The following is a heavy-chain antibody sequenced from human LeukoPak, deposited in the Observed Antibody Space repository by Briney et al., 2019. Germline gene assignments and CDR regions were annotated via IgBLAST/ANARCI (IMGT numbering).Heavy chain of an antibody. Sequence: GGSLRLSCVASGFTFSSYWMHWVRQVAGKGLVWVARINGDASNTTYADSVKGRFTISRDNAKNTLYLQMNSLRVDDTAVYYCARAMPHDNWFDPWGQGSLVTVSS. V-gene: IGHV3-74*03. J-gene: IGHJ5*02. CDR2: INGDASNT. CDR1: GFTFSSYW. CDR3: ARAMPHDNWFDP. D-gene: IGHD2-2*01.